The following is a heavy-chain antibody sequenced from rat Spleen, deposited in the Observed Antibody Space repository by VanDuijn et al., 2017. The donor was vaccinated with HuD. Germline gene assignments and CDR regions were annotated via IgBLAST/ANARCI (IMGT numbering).Heavy chain of an antibody. J-gene: IGHJ1*01. CDR3: ARHGYNYWYFDF. CDR2: ISYDGSST. V-gene: IGHV5-29*01. Sequence: EVQLVESDGGLVQPGRSLKLSCAASGFTFSDYYMAWVRQAPTKGLEWVATISYDGSSTYYRDSVKGRFTISRDNAKSTLYLQMDSLRSEDTATYYCARHGYNYWYFDFWGPGTMVTVSS. D-gene: IGHD1-9*01. CDR1: GFTFSDYY.